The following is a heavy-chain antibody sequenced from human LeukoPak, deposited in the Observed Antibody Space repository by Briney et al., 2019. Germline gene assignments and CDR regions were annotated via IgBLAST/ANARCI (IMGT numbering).Heavy chain of an antibody. Sequence: IPSETLSLTCTVSGGSISSHYWSWIRQPAGKGLEWIGRIYSSGSTNYNPSLKSRVTMSVDTSKNQFSLRLSSATAADTAIYYCARVRGCSSTSCSPHYYYYMDVWGKGTTVTVSS. D-gene: IGHD2-2*01. CDR2: IYSSGST. CDR1: GGSISSHY. V-gene: IGHV4-4*07. J-gene: IGHJ6*03. CDR3: ARVRGCSSTSCSPHYYYYMDV.